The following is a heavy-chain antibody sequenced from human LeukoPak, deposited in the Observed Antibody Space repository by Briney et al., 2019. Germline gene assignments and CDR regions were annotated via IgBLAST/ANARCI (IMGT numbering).Heavy chain of an antibody. V-gene: IGHV4-61*01. D-gene: IGHD5/OR15-5a*01. Sequence: SETLSLTCTVSGVSVSSGSYFWSWIQQPPGEGPQWLGYIYHDGRTNYSPFLRSRVSLSVDTSKNQFSLKLSSVTTADTAVYFCATFFDFCCVPWGQGTQVTVSS. CDR2: IYHDGRT. J-gene: IGHJ5*02. CDR1: GVSVSSGSYF. CDR3: ATFFDFCCVP.